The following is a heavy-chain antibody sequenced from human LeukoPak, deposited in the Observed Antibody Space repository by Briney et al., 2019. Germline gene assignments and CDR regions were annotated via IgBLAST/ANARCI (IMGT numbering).Heavy chain of an antibody. Sequence: SETLSLTCTVSGGSISSGSYYWSWIRQPAGRGLEWIGRIYTSGSTNYNPSLKSRVTISVDTSKNQFSLKLSSVTAADTAVYYCARDPLFLYSSGWSKEPHWFDPWGQGTLVTVSS. CDR1: GGSISSGSYY. CDR3: ARDPLFLYSSGWSKEPHWFDP. V-gene: IGHV4-61*02. J-gene: IGHJ5*02. D-gene: IGHD6-19*01. CDR2: IYTSGST.